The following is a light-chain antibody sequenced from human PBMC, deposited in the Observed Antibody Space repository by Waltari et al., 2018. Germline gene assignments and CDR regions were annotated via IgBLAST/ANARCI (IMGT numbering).Light chain of an antibody. CDR3: MQGTHWPPWT. V-gene: IGKV2-30*02. CDR1: QSLVHSNGNPY. J-gene: IGKJ1*01. Sequence: DVVLTQSPQSLPVTLGQPASISCRASQSLVHSNGNPYLTWLQQRPGQSPRRLIYEVSNRDSGVPDRFSGSGSGTDFTLKISRVEAEDVGVYYCMQGTHWPPWTFGQGTKVEIK. CDR2: EVS.